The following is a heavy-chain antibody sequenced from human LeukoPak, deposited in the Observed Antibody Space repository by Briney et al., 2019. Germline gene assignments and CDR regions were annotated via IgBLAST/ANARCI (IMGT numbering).Heavy chain of an antibody. J-gene: IGHJ4*02. D-gene: IGHD1-26*01. Sequence: PGGSLRLSCAVSGLTVSSSFMSWVRQAPGKGLEWVAVISYDGGNKYYADSVKGRFTISRDNSKNTLYLQMNSLRAEDTAVYYCAKDLVGATDYWGQGTLVTVSS. CDR2: ISYDGGNK. CDR1: GLTVSSSF. CDR3: AKDLVGATDY. V-gene: IGHV3-30*18.